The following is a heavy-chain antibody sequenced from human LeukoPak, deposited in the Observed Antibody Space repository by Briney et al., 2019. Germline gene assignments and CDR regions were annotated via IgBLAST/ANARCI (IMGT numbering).Heavy chain of an antibody. J-gene: IGHJ4*02. CDR1: GYSISSGYY. V-gene: IGHV4-38-2*02. D-gene: IGHD1-26*01. CDR2: IYHSGST. Sequence: PSETLSLTCTVSGYSISSGYYWGWIRQPPGKGLEWIGSIYHSGSTYYNPSLKSRVTISVDTSKNQFSLKLSSVTAADTAVYYCARVFTGGSYSYYFDYWGQGTLVTVSS. CDR3: ARVFTGGSYSYYFDY.